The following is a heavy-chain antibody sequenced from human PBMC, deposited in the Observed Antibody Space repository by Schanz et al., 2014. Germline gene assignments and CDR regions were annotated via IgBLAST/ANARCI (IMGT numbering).Heavy chain of an antibody. CDR2: IWYDGSNK. CDR1: GFTFSSYG. CDR3: AKGPYYYYYMDV. Sequence: VQLLESGGGLVQPGGSLRLSCAASGFTFSSYGMHWVRQAPGKGLEWVAVIWYDGSNKYYADSVKGRFTISRDNSKNTVYLQMNSLRADDTAVYYCAKGPYYYYYMDVWGNGTTVTVSS. V-gene: IGHV3-33*06. J-gene: IGHJ6*03.